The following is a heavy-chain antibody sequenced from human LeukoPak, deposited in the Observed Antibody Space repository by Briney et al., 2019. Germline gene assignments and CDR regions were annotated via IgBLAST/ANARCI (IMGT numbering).Heavy chain of an antibody. Sequence: GGSLRLYCAASGFNFSSYSMHWVRQAPGKGLVWVSRINNDGSSTSYADSVKGRFTISRDNAKNTLYLQMNSLRAEDTAVYYCARDEARITIFGVVIEAGEPYWGQGTLVTVSS. CDR1: GFNFSSYS. CDR2: INNDGSST. D-gene: IGHD3-3*01. V-gene: IGHV3-74*01. J-gene: IGHJ4*02. CDR3: ARDEARITIFGVVIEAGEPY.